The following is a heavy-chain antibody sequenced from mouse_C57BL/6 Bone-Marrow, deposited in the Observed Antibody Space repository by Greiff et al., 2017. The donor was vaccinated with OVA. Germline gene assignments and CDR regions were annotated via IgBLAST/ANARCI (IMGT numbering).Heavy chain of an antibody. Sequence: VQLQQSGAELARPGDSVKLSCKASGYTFTSYGISWVKQRTGQGLEWIGEIYPRSGNTYYNEKFKGKATLTADQSSSTAYMVLRSLTSEDSAVYCGAREEEFYYGSPLDYWGQGTTLTVSS. CDR2: IYPRSGNT. V-gene: IGHV1-81*01. J-gene: IGHJ2*01. D-gene: IGHD1-1*01. CDR1: GYTFTSYG. CDR3: AREEEFYYGSPLDY.